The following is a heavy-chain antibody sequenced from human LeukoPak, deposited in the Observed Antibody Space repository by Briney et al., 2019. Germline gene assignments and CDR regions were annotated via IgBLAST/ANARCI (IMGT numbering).Heavy chain of an antibody. D-gene: IGHD3-10*01. Sequence: SETLSLTCTVYGGSFSGYYWSWIRQPPGKGLEWIGEINHSGSTNYNPSLKSRVTISVDTSKNQFSLKLSSVTAADTAVYYCATMVRGVLVYFDYWGQGTLVTVSS. CDR2: INHSGST. J-gene: IGHJ4*02. CDR1: GGSFSGYY. CDR3: ATMVRGVLVYFDY. V-gene: IGHV4-34*01.